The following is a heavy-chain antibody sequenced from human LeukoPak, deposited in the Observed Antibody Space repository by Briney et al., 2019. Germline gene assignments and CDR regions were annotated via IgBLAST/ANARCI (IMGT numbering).Heavy chain of an antibody. D-gene: IGHD3-22*01. Sequence: VASVKVSCKASGYTFTGYYMHWVRQAPGQGLEWMGWINPNSGSTNYAQKFQGRVTMTRDTSISTAYMELSRLRSDDTAVYYCARGRHYYDSSGYLRFDYWGQGTLVTVSS. V-gene: IGHV1-2*02. CDR1: GYTFTGYY. CDR3: ARGRHYYDSSGYLRFDY. CDR2: INPNSGST. J-gene: IGHJ4*02.